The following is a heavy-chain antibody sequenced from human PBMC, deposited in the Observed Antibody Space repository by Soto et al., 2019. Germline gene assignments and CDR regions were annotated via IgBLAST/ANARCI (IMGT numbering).Heavy chain of an antibody. CDR3: ARETLEYSSSARFYYYYGMDV. Sequence: EVQLVDSGGGLIQPGGSLRLSCAASGFTVSSNYMSWVRQAPGKGLEWVSVIYSGSSTSYADSVKGRFTISRDNSKNTAYLQMNSLKTEDTAVYYCARETLEYSSSARFYYYYGMDVWGQGTTVTVSS. CDR2: IYSGSST. J-gene: IGHJ6*02. CDR1: GFTVSSNY. D-gene: IGHD6-6*01. V-gene: IGHV3-53*01.